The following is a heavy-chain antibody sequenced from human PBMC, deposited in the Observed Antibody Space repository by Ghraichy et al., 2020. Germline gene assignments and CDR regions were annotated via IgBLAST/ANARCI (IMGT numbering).Heavy chain of an antibody. J-gene: IGHJ3*02. CDR3: AKVSREQWLVDDAFDI. V-gene: IGHV3-9*01. CDR1: GFTFDDYA. Sequence: GGSLRLSCAASGFTFDDYAMHWVRQAPGKGLEWVSGISWNSGSIGYADSVKGRFTISRDNAKNSLYVQMNSLRAEDTALYYCAKVSREQWLVDDAFDIWGQGTMVTVSS. CDR2: ISWNSGSI. D-gene: IGHD6-19*01.